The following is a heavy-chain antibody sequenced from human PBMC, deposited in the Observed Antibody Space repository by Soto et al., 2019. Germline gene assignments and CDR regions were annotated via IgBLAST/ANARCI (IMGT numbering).Heavy chain of an antibody. CDR1: GGSISSGGYY. CDR2: IYYSAST. CDR3: ARDLPWLGGGTHRGGFDP. D-gene: IGHD2-15*01. V-gene: IGHV4-31*03. J-gene: IGHJ5*02. Sequence: LSLTCTVSGGSISSGGYYWSWIRQHPGKGLEWIGYIYYSASTYYNPSLKSRVTISVDTSKNQFSLKLSSVTAADTAVYYCARDLPWLGGGTHRGGFDPWGQGTLVTVSS.